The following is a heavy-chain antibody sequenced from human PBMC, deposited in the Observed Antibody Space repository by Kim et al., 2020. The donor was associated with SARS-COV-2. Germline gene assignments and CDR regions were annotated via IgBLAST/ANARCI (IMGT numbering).Heavy chain of an antibody. Sequence: GGSLRLSCAASGFTFGDYAMHWVRQAPGTGLEWVSGISWNSGSIGYADSVKGRFTISRDNAKNSLYLQMNSLRAEETALYYCAKDINMVRGVSFDYWGQGTLVTVSS. J-gene: IGHJ4*02. V-gene: IGHV3-9*01. CDR1: GFTFGDYA. D-gene: IGHD3-10*01. CDR2: ISWNSGSI. CDR3: AKDINMVRGVSFDY.